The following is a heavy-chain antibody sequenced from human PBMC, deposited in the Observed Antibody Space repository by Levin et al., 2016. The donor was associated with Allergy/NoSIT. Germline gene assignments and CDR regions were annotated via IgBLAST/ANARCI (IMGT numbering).Heavy chain of an antibody. CDR2: IYYSGST. V-gene: IGHV4-39*01. Sequence: WIRQPPGKGLEWIGSIYYSGSTYYNPSLKSRVTISVDTSKNQFSLKLSSVTAADTAVYYCARLSFGGSESYPLADYWGQGTLVTVSS. CDR3: ARLSFGGSESYPLADY. D-gene: IGHD3-10*01. J-gene: IGHJ4*02.